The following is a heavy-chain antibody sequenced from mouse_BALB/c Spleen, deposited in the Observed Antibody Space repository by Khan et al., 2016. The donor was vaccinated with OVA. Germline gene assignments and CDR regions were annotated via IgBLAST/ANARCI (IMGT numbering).Heavy chain of an antibody. D-gene: IGHD2-12*01. CDR3: APIGSYYVSFAY. CDR1: GYTFTSYV. J-gene: IGHJ3*01. Sequence: VQLKESGPELVKPGASVKMSCKASGYTFTSYVMHWVKQKPGLGLEWIGYIYPFNDDTKYNEKFKGKATLTSDKSSSTAYMELSSLTSEDSAVYYLAPIGSYYVSFAYWGQGTLVTVSA. V-gene: IGHV1S136*01. CDR2: IYPFNDDT.